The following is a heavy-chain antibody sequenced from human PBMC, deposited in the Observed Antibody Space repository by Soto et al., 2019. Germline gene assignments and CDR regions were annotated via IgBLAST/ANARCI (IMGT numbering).Heavy chain of an antibody. J-gene: IGHJ5*02. CDR1: GGSISSGGYY. CDR2: IYYSGST. CDR3: ARVGPLRFLEWLLYGFDP. Sequence: PSETLSLTCTVSGGSISSGGYYWSWIRQHPGKGMEWIGYIYYSGSTYYNPSLKSRVTISVDTSKNQFSLKLSSVTAADTAVYYCARVGPLRFLEWLLYGFDPWGQGTLVTVSS. V-gene: IGHV4-31*03. D-gene: IGHD3-3*01.